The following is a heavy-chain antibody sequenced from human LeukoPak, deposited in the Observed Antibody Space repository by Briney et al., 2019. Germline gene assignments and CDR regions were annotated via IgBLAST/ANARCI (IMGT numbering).Heavy chain of an antibody. CDR2: IYYSGSA. Sequence: PSETLSLTCTVSGGSISSSSYYWGWVRQPPGKGLEWIGSIYYSGSAYYNPSRKSRVTMSVDTSKNQFSLKLTSVTAADTAVYYCARDPASYYDTNGYFDYWGRGTLVTVSS. CDR3: ARDPASYYDTNGYFDY. D-gene: IGHD3-22*01. CDR1: GGSISSSSYY. J-gene: IGHJ4*02. V-gene: IGHV4-39*07.